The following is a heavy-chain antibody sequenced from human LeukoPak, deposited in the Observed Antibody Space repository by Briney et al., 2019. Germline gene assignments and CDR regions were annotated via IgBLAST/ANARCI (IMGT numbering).Heavy chain of an antibody. J-gene: IGHJ5*02. CDR1: GFTFINYS. CDR3: ARAGIAVANNWFDP. CDR2: ISSSSSYI. V-gene: IGHV3-21*01. D-gene: IGHD6-19*01. Sequence: GGSLRLSCTASGFTFINYSMNWVRQAPGKGLEWVSSISSSSSYIYYADSVKGRFTISRDNAKNSLYLQMNSLRAEDTAVYYCARAGIAVANNWFDPWGQGTLVTVSS.